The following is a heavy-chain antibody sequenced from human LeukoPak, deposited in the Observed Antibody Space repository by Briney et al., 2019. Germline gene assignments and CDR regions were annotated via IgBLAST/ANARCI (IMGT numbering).Heavy chain of an antibody. CDR3: AREIEYCSGGSCQYYFDY. V-gene: IGHV4-38-2*02. D-gene: IGHD2-15*01. J-gene: IGHJ4*02. CDR2: IYHRGTT. CDR1: NYSISIGYY. Sequence: SETLSLTCTVSNYSISIGYYWGWIRQPPGKGLEWIGFIYHRGTTYYNPSLKSRVTISVDTSKNQFSLKLSSVTAADTAVYYCAREIEYCSGGSCQYYFDYWGQGTLVTVSS.